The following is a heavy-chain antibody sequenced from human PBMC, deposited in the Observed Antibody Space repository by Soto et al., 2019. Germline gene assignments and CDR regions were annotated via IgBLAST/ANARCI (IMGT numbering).Heavy chain of an antibody. Sequence: PGESLKISCKGSGYSFTSYWISWVRQMPGKGLEWMGRIDPSDSYTNYSPSFQGHVNISADKSISTAYLQWSSLKASDTAMYYCASSYYYDSRGSNGLDYWGQGTLVTVS. CDR3: ASSYYYDSRGSNGLDY. CDR2: IDPSDSYT. V-gene: IGHV5-10-1*01. J-gene: IGHJ4*02. CDR1: GYSFTSYW. D-gene: IGHD3-22*01.